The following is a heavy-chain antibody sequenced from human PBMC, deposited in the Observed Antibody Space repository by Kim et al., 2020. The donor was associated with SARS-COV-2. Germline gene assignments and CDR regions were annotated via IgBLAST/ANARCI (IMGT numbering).Heavy chain of an antibody. CDR2: INPDGSDK. J-gene: IGHJ1*01. V-gene: IGHV3-7*01. CDR3: AREEV. Sequence: GGSLRLSCAASGFTFRSQWMSWVRQAPGKGLEWVANINPDGSDKSYVNSVKGRFTISRDNGENSVYLQMDSLRAEDTAIYYCAREEVCGQGTLVIVSS. CDR1: GFTFRSQW.